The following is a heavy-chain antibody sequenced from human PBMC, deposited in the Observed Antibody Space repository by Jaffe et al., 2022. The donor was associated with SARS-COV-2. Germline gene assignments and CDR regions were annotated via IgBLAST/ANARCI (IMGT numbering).Heavy chain of an antibody. CDR2: IYTSGST. V-gene: IGHV4-61*02. J-gene: IGHJ1*01. D-gene: IGHD6-13*01. Sequence: QVQLQESGPGLVKPSQTLSLTCTVSGGSISSGSYYWSWIRQPAGKGLEWIGRIYTSGSTNYNPSLKSRVTISVDTSKNQFSLKLSSVTAADTAVYYCATQYSSSWPPEYFQHWGQGTLVTVSS. CDR1: GGSISSGSYY. CDR3: ATQYSSSWPPEYFQH.